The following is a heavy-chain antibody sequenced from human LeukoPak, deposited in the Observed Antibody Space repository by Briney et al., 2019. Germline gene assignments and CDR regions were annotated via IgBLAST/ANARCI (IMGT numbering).Heavy chain of an antibody. CDR1: GGSFSGYY. CDR3: ARAPWRYSYGYNY. D-gene: IGHD5-18*01. V-gene: IGHV4-34*01. CDR2: INHSGST. J-gene: IGHJ4*02. Sequence: SGTLSLTCAVYGGSFSGYYWSWIRQPPGKGLEWIGEINHSGSTNYNPSLKSRVTISVDTSKNQFSLKLSSVTAADTAVYYCARAPWRYSYGYNYWGQGTLVTVSS.